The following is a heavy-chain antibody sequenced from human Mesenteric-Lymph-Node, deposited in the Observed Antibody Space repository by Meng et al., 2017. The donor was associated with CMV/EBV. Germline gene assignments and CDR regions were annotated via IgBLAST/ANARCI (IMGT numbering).Heavy chain of an antibody. CDR3: ARHQRWLKSEGGFNY. D-gene: IGHD4-23*01. Sequence: QVELLHRGAGPLEPSEPLSLPCAVFGGSFSGYYWSWIRQPPGKGLEWIGEINHSGSTNYNPSLKSRVTISVDTYKNQFSLKLSSVTAADTAVYYCARHQRWLKSEGGFNYWGQGTLVTVSS. CDR1: GGSFSGYY. V-gene: IGHV4-34*01. J-gene: IGHJ4*02. CDR2: INHSGST.